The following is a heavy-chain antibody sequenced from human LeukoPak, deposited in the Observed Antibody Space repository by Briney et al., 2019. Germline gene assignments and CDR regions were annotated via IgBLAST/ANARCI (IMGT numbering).Heavy chain of an antibody. CDR1: GYTFTSYY. CDR2: INPNSGGT. CDR3: ASVGRDGYSNLILDY. Sequence: GASVKVSCKASGYTFTSYYMHWVRQAPGQGLEWMGWINPNSGGTNYAQKFQGRVTMTRDTSISTAYMELSRLRSDDTAVYYCASVGRDGYSNLILDYWGQGTLVTVSS. J-gene: IGHJ4*02. V-gene: IGHV1-2*02. D-gene: IGHD5-24*01.